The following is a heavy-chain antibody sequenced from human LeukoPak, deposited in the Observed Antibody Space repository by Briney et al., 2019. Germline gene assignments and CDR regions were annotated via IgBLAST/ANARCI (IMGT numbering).Heavy chain of an antibody. CDR1: GFTFSSYS. V-gene: IGHV3-21*01. J-gene: IGHJ3*02. Sequence: GFLRLSCAASGFTFSSYSMNWVRQAPGKGLEWVSSISSSSSYIYYADSVKGRFTISRDNAKNSLYLQMNSLRAEDTAVYYCARVRTWNFDAFDIWGQGTMVTVSS. D-gene: IGHD1-7*01. CDR3: ARVRTWNFDAFDI. CDR2: ISSSSSYI.